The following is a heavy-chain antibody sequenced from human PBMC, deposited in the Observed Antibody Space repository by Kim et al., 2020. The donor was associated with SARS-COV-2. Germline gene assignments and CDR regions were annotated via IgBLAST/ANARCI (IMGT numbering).Heavy chain of an antibody. CDR3: ARGEIYGSGSYLTY. CDR2: IWYDGSNK. CDR1: GFTFSSYG. J-gene: IGHJ4*02. V-gene: IGHV3-33*01. Sequence: GGSLRLSCAASGFTFSSYGMHWVRQAPGKGLEWVAVIWYDGSNKYYADSVKGRFTISRDNSKNTLYLQMNSLRAEDTAVYYCARGEIYGSGSYLTYWGQGTLVTVSS. D-gene: IGHD3-10*01.